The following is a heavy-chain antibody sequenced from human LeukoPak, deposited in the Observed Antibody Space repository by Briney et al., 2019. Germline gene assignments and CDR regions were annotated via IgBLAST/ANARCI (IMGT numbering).Heavy chain of an antibody. Sequence: GGSLRLSCAASGFTFSSYAMHWVRQAPGKGLEWVAVISYDGSNKYYADSVKGRFTISRDNSKNTLYLQMNSLRAEDTAVYYCARDQTLDDASDIWGQGTMVTVSS. CDR1: GFTFSSYA. V-gene: IGHV3-30*04. CDR3: ARDQTLDDASDI. CDR2: ISYDGSNK. J-gene: IGHJ3*02.